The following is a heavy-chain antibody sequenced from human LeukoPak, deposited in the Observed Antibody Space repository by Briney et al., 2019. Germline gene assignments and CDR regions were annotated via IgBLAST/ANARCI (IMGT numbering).Heavy chain of an antibody. CDR3: ARVRPDYDILTGYWYGDAFDI. Sequence: SETLSLTCTVSGGSISSSSYYWGWIRQPPGKGLEWIGSIYYSGSTYYNPSLKSRVTISVDTSKNQFSLKLSSVTAADTAVYYCARVRPDYDILTGYWYGDAFDIWGQGTMVTVSS. V-gene: IGHV4-39*07. J-gene: IGHJ3*02. CDR1: GGSISSSSYY. D-gene: IGHD3-9*01. CDR2: IYYSGST.